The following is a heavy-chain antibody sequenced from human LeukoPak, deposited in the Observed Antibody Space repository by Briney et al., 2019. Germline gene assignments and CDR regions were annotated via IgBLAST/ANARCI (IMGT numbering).Heavy chain of an antibody. J-gene: IGHJ4*02. D-gene: IGHD1-26*01. CDR3: ARDMVSGGSYSTRFDY. V-gene: IGHV1-2*06. CDR1: GYTFTGYQ. Sequence: ASVKVSCKASGYTFTGYQIHWVRQAPGQGLEWMGRINPNSGGTNYAQKFQGRVTMTRDTSISTAYMELSGLTSDDTAVYYCARDMVSGGSYSTRFDYRGQGTLVTVSS. CDR2: INPNSGGT.